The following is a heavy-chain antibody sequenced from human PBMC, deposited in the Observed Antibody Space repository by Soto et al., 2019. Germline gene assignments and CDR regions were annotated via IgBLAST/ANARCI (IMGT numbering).Heavy chain of an antibody. D-gene: IGHD3-10*01. CDR1: GGSFSGYY. J-gene: IGHJ3*02. Sequence: QVQLQQWGAGLLKPSETLSLTCAVYGGSFSGYYWSWIRQPPGKGLEWIGEINHSGSTNYNPSLKSRVTISVDTSKNQFSLKLSSVTAADTAVYYCYLLWFGELDAFDIWGQGTMVTVFS. V-gene: IGHV4-34*01. CDR3: YLLWFGELDAFDI. CDR2: INHSGST.